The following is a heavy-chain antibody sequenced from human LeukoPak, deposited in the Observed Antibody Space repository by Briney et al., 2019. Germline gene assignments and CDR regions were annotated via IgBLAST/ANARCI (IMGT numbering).Heavy chain of an antibody. CDR3: ARAGYSYGPDY. Sequence: ASVKVSCKASGGTFSSNAISWVRQAPGQGLEWMGGNIPIFGTANYAQKFQGRVTITADESTSTAYMELSSLRSEDTAVYYCARAGYSYGPDYWGQGTLVTVSS. J-gene: IGHJ4*02. D-gene: IGHD5-18*01. CDR1: GGTFSSNA. CDR2: NIPIFGTA. V-gene: IGHV1-69*13.